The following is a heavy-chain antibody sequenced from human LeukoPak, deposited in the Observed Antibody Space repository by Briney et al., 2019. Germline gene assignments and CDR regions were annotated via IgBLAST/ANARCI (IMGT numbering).Heavy chain of an antibody. Sequence: GRSLRLSCAASGFTFSSYAMHWVRQAPGKGLEWVAVISYDGSNKYYADSVKGRFTISRDYSKNTLYLQMNSLRAEDTAVYYCARDVSSAAGYYYMDVWGKGTTVTVSS. CDR1: GFTFSSYA. D-gene: IGHD6-13*01. CDR2: ISYDGSNK. J-gene: IGHJ6*03. CDR3: ARDVSSAAGYYYMDV. V-gene: IGHV3-30-3*01.